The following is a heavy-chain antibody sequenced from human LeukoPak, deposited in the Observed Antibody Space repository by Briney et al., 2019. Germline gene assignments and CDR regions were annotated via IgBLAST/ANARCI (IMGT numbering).Heavy chain of an antibody. CDR1: GYTFTSYD. CDR2: MNPNSGNT. Sequence: GASVKVSCKASGYTFTSYDINWVRQATGQGLEWMGWMNPNSGNTDYAQKFQGRVTMTRDTSISTAYMELSRLRSDDTAVYYCARGFMVAGTNPDDFDYWGQGTLVTVSS. D-gene: IGHD1-7*01. J-gene: IGHJ4*02. CDR3: ARGFMVAGTNPDDFDY. V-gene: IGHV1-8*01.